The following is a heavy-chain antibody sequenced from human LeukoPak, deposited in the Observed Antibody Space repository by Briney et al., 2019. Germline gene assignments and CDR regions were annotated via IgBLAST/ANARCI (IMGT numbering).Heavy chain of an antibody. CDR3: ARNYYGSGSYSGYYYYYYGMDV. Sequence: PGGSLRLSCAASGFTFSSYWMHWVRQAPGKGLAWVSRINSDGSSTSYADSVKGRFTISRDNAKNTLYLQMISLRAEDTSVYYCARNYYGSGSYSGYYYYYYGMDVWGQETTVTVSS. D-gene: IGHD3-10*01. J-gene: IGHJ6*02. CDR1: GFTFSSYW. CDR2: INSDGSST. V-gene: IGHV3-74*01.